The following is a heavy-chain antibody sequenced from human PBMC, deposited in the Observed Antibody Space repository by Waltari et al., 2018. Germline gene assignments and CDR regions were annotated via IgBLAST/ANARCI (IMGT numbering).Heavy chain of an antibody. Sequence: QVQLHQSGAGVVKPSETLSLTCAVSGGSFSSYFWIWVRQPPGKGLEWIGEINHGGVTSYNPSLKSRVTVSVDTSKNHVSLRLTSVSAADTAVYFCVGGRRWLQFHYWGQGTLVPVSS. CDR2: INHGGVT. CDR3: VGGRRWLQFHY. D-gene: IGHD5-12*01. CDR1: GGSFSSYF. V-gene: IGHV4-34*01. J-gene: IGHJ4*02.